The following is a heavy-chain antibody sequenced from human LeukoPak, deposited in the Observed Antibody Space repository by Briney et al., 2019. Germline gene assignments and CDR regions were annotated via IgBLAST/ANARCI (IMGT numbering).Heavy chain of an antibody. Sequence: GGSLRLSCAASGFTFSSYAMHWVRQAPGKGLDWVAVISYDGSNKKYADSVKGRFTISRDNAKNTLYLQMNSLRAEDTAVYYCARGGGYSYGSFDYWGQGTLVTVSS. CDR2: ISYDGSNK. CDR1: GFTFSSYA. J-gene: IGHJ4*02. D-gene: IGHD5-18*01. V-gene: IGHV3-30*04. CDR3: ARGGGYSYGSFDY.